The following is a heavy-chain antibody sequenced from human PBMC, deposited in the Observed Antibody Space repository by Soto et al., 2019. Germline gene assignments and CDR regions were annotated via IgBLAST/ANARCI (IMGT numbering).Heavy chain of an antibody. D-gene: IGHD6-13*01. CDR3: AKDKARIAAAGNHNWFDP. CDR1: GFTFSSYA. J-gene: IGHJ5*02. CDR2: ISGSGGST. V-gene: IGHV3-23*01. Sequence: GSLRLSCAASGFTFSSYAMSWVRQAPGKGLEWVSAISGSGGSTYYADSVKGRFTISRDNSKNTLYLQMNSLRAEDTAVYYCAKDKARIAAAGNHNWFDPWGQGTLVTVSS.